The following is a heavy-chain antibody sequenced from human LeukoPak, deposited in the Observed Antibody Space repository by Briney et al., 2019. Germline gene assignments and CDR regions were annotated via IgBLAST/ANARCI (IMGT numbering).Heavy chain of an antibody. Sequence: SETLSLTCTVSGGSVSDYYWSWIRQPPGKGLEWIGYILYTGSPNYNPSLRSRVTISVDSSKTQFSLKLSSVAAADTAIYYCARGGGRGYYDTSGYFFDYWGQGTLVTVSS. CDR1: GGSVSDYY. D-gene: IGHD3-22*01. CDR2: ILYTGSP. CDR3: ARGGGRGYYDTSGYFFDY. V-gene: IGHV4-59*02. J-gene: IGHJ4*02.